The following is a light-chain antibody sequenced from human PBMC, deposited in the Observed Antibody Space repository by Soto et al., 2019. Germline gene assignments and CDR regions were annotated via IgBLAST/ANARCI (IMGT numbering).Light chain of an antibody. Sequence: QSVLTQPASVSGSPGQSITISCTGTSSDLGSYDLVSWYQQHPGRAPKLIIFEVTKRPSGVSNRFSGSKSGSTASLTISGLQAEDEADYYCCSYAGSNIFDVFGTGTKLTVL. CDR3: CSYAGSNIFDV. CDR2: EVT. V-gene: IGLV2-23*02. CDR1: SSDLGSYDL. J-gene: IGLJ1*01.